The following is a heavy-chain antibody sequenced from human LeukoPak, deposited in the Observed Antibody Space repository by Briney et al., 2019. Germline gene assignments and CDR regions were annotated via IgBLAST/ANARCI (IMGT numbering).Heavy chain of an antibody. CDR3: ARVLGSISH. J-gene: IGHJ4*02. V-gene: IGHV1-8*02. Sequence: ASVKVSCKASGYTFTGHYMHWVRQATGQGLEWMGWMNPNSGNTGFAHKFQGRVTMTRDTSINTAYMELSSLRSEDTAVYYCARVLGSISHWGQGTLVTVSS. CDR2: MNPNSGNT. D-gene: IGHD1-1*01. CDR1: GYTFTGHY.